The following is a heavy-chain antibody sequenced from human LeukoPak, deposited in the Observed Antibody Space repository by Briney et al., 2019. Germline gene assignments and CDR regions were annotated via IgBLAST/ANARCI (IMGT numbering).Heavy chain of an antibody. CDR1: GFTFSSYA. CDR2: ISYDGSNK. Sequence: GGSLRLSCAASGFTFSSYAMHWVRQAPGKGLEWVAVISYDGSNKYYADSVKGRFTISRDNSKDTLYLQMNSLRAEDTTVYYCAKEEGGYYYDSSGSSFDYWGQGTLVTVSS. D-gene: IGHD3-22*01. V-gene: IGHV3-30-3*01. J-gene: IGHJ4*02. CDR3: AKEEGGYYYDSSGSSFDY.